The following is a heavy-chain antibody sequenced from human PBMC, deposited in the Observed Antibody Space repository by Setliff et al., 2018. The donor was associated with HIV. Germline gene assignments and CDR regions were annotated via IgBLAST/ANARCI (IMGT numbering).Heavy chain of an antibody. D-gene: IGHD3-10*01. V-gene: IGHV1-2*02. CDR3: ARDVGVRGVIITVSWFDP. CDR1: GYTFTAYY. J-gene: IGHJ5*02. CDR2: INPNSGGT. Sequence: ASVKVSCKASGYTFTAYYLHWVRQAPGQGLEWMGWINPNSGGTDYAQKFRGRVTMTRDTSISTAYMGLSRLTSDDTAVYYCARDVGVRGVIITVSWFDPWGQGTLVTVSS.